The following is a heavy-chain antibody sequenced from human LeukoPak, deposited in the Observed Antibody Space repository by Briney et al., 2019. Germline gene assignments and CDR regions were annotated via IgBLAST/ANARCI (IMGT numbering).Heavy chain of an antibody. CDR1: GFTFSDYY. V-gene: IGHV3-11*04. D-gene: IGHD3-22*01. CDR3: ARDRSEDDSSGYIHRDFDY. CDR2: ISSSGGNI. J-gene: IGHJ4*02. Sequence: GGSLRLSCAASGFTFSDYYMNWIRQAPGRGLEWISYISSSGGNINYADSVQGRFTISRDNAKKSLYLQMSSLRAEDTAVYYCARDRSEDDSSGYIHRDFDYWGQGTLVIVSS.